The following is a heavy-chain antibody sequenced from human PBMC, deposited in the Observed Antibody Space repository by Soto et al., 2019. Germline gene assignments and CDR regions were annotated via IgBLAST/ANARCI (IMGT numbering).Heavy chain of an antibody. V-gene: IGHV1-8*01. D-gene: IGHD3-10*01. CDR1: GYTFSNYD. CDR3: AKVSRKGSAIDFDY. CDR2: VNPKNGDT. J-gene: IGHJ4*02. Sequence: QVQLVQSGAELKKPGASVKVSCKASGYTFSNYDMNWVRQATGQGPEWIGWVNPKNGDTGYAKKFQGRVTLTKEISTTTAYMELTRLRSEDTSIYYCAKVSRKGSAIDFDYWGQGNLITVSS.